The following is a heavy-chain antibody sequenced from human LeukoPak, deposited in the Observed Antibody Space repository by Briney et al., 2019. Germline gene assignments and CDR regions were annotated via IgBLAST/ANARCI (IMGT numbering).Heavy chain of an antibody. CDR3: ARRGNYADY. J-gene: IGHJ4*02. CDR2: ITSSSTYI. CDR1: GFTFSIYS. V-gene: IGHV3-21*01. Sequence: PGGSLRLSCAASGFTFSIYSMHWVRQAPGKGLEWVSSITSSSTYIYYADSVQGRFTISRDNAKNSLYLQMNSLRVEDTAVYYCARRGNYADYWGQGTLVTVSS. D-gene: IGHD1-7*01.